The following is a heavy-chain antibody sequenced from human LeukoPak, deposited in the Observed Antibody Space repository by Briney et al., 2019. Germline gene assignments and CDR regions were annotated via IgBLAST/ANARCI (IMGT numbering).Heavy chain of an antibody. CDR3: ARGQVVPAASYYMDV. J-gene: IGHJ6*03. CDR2: INPNSGGT. V-gene: IGHV1-2*02. Sequence: ASVKVSCKASGGTFSSYAISWVRQAPGQGLEWMGWINPNSGGTNYAQKFQGRVTMTRDTSISTAYMELSRLRSDDTAVYYCARGQVVPAASYYMDVWGKGTTVTVSS. CDR1: GGTFSSYA. D-gene: IGHD2-2*01.